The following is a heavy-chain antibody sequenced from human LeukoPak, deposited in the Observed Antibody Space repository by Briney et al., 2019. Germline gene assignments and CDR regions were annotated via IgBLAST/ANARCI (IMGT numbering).Heavy chain of an antibody. D-gene: IGHD2-2*01. J-gene: IGHJ3*02. CDR2: INHSGST. CDR1: GGSFSGYY. Sequence: PSETLSLTCAVYGGSFSGYYWSWIRQPPGKGLEWIGEINHSGSTNYNPSLKSRVTISVDTSKNQFSLKLSSVTAADTAVYYCARGWYQGAFDIWGQGTMVTVSS. V-gene: IGHV4-34*01. CDR3: ARGWYQGAFDI.